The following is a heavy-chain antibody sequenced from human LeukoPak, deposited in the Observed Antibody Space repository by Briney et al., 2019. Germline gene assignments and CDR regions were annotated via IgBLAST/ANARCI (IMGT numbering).Heavy chain of an antibody. J-gene: IGHJ4*02. CDR3: AKGDSGSYAVDY. Sequence: GGSLRLSCAASGITFSAYAMNWVRQAPGKGPEWVSATSGSGGSTYYADSVKGRFTISRDNSKNTLYLQMNSLRAEDTAVYYCAKGDSGSYAVDYWGQGTLVTVSS. CDR2: TSGSGGST. CDR1: GITFSAYA. D-gene: IGHD1-26*01. V-gene: IGHV3-23*01.